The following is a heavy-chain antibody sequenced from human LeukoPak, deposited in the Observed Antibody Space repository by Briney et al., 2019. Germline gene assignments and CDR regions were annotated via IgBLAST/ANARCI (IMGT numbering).Heavy chain of an antibody. V-gene: IGHV4-4*02. J-gene: IGHJ5*02. CDR2: IYHSGST. D-gene: IGHD3-3*01. CDR1: GGSISSRNW. CDR3: ARGRIFGVVISPYNWFDP. Sequence: PSGTLSLTCAVSGGSISSRNWWSWVRQPPGKGLEWIGEIYHSGSTNYNPSLKSRVAISVDKSKNQFSLRLSSVTAADTAVYYCARGRIFGVVISPYNWFDPWGQGTLDTVSS.